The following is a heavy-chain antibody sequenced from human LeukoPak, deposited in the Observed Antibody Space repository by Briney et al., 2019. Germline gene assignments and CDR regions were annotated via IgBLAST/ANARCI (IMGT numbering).Heavy chain of an antibody. CDR2: ISGSSYHI. D-gene: IGHD1-26*01. J-gene: IGHJ4*02. V-gene: IGHV3-21*01. CDR3: ASGTIVGARGADN. CDR1: GFTFSTCS. Sequence: PGGSLRLPCAASGFTFSTCSMKWVRQAPGKALEWVSSISGSSYHIYYADSVKGRFTISRDNANNLLYLQMNSLRAEDTAVYYCASGTIVGARGADNWGQGTLVTVSS.